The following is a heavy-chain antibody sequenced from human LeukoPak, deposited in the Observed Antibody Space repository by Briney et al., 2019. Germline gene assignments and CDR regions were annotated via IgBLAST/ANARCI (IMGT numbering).Heavy chain of an antibody. V-gene: IGHV4-39*01. Sequence: SETLSLTCTVSGGSISSSSYYWGWIRQPPGKGLEWIGSIYYSGSTYYNPSLKSRVTISVDTSKNQFSLKLSSVTAADTAVYYCARSHPTYYYDSSGYFDYWGQGTLVTVSS. CDR2: IYYSGST. D-gene: IGHD3-22*01. J-gene: IGHJ4*02. CDR3: ARSHPTYYYDSSGYFDY. CDR1: GGSISSSSYY.